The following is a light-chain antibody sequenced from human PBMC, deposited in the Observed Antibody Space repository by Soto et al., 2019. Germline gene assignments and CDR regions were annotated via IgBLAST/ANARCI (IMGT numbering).Light chain of an antibody. CDR2: EVS. Sequence: SALTQPASVSGSPGQSVTISCTGTSSDVGDNYVSWYQQHLGKAPKLIIYEVSQRPSGVPDRFSGSKSGNTASLTVSGLQTEDEADYYCSAYAGSGTDNDVFGSGTKVTV. V-gene: IGLV2-8*01. CDR3: SAYAGSGTDNDV. J-gene: IGLJ1*01. CDR1: SSDVGDNY.